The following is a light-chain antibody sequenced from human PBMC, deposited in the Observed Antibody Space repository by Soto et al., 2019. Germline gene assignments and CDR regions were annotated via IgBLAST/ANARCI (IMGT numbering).Light chain of an antibody. CDR3: QQYNNWPFIT. Sequence: EIVMTQSPATLSVSPGERATLSCRASQSVSSNLAWYQQKPGQAPRLLIYGASTRATGIPASFSGSGSGTEFTLTISSLQSEDFAVYYCQQYNNWPFITFGQGTRLEIK. J-gene: IGKJ5*01. CDR1: QSVSSN. V-gene: IGKV3-15*01. CDR2: GAS.